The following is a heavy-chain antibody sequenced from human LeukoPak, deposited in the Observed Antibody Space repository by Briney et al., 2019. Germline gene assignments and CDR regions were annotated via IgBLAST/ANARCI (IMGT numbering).Heavy chain of an antibody. CDR2: MIPIFGTA. J-gene: IGHJ6*02. CDR3: AREPYSSGYYYYGMDV. CDR1: GGTFSSYA. D-gene: IGHD6-19*01. V-gene: IGHV1-69*13. Sequence: SVKVSCKASGGTFSSYAISWVRQAPGQGLEGMGGMIPIFGTANYAQKFQGRVTITADESTSTAYMELSSLRSEDTAVYYCAREPYSSGYYYYGMDVWGQGTTVTVSS.